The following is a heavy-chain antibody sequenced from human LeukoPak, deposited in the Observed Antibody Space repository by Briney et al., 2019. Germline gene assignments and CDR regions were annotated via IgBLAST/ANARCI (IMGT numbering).Heavy chain of an antibody. Sequence: ASVKVSCKASGGSFNTYSISWVRQAPGQGLEWMGGIIPIFGPANYAQKFQGRITITTDESTSTAYMELSSLTSADTAVYYCAREERQFNNNWFDPWGQGTLVTVSS. CDR1: GGSFNTYS. D-gene: IGHD1-1*01. J-gene: IGHJ5*02. CDR3: AREERQFNNNWFDP. V-gene: IGHV1-69*05. CDR2: IIPIFGPA.